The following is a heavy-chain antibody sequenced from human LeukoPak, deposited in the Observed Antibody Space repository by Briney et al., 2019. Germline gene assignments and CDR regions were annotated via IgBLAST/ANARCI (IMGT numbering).Heavy chain of an antibody. J-gene: IGHJ4*02. Sequence: GGSLRLSCAASGFTFSSYWMSWVRQAPGKGLEWVANIKQDGSEKYYVDSVNGRFTISRENAKNSLYLQMNSLRAGDTAVYYCAREPSGDLGGFDYWRQGTLVTVSS. V-gene: IGHV3-7*01. CDR2: IKQDGSEK. D-gene: IGHD3-10*01. CDR1: GFTFSSYW. CDR3: AREPSGDLGGFDY.